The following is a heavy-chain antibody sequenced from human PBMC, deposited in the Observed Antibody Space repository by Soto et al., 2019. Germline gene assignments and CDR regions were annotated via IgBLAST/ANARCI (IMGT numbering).Heavy chain of an antibody. CDR3: ARVEYSSSSCFDY. V-gene: IGHV3-21*01. CDR1: GLPFSSYG. CDR2: ISSSSSYI. J-gene: IGHJ4*02. D-gene: IGHD6-6*01. Sequence: GGSLRVSCAAAGLPFSSYGRNWVRQAPGKGLEWVSSISSSSSYIYYADSVKGRFTISRDNAKNSLYLQMNSLRAEDTAVYYCARVEYSSSSCFDYWGQGTLVTVSS.